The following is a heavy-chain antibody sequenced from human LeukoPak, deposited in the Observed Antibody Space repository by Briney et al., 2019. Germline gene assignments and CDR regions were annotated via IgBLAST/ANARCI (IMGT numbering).Heavy chain of an antibody. D-gene: IGHD5-12*01. V-gene: IGHV4-34*01. J-gene: IGHJ4*02. Sequence: SETLSLTCAVYGGSFSNYYWSWIRQPPGKGLEWIGEINHSGSTDYNPSLKSRVTISVDTSKNQFSLKLSSVTAADTAVYYCARRRWLLYYFDYWGQGTLVTVSS. CDR3: ARRRWLLYYFDY. CDR1: GGSFSNYY. CDR2: INHSGST.